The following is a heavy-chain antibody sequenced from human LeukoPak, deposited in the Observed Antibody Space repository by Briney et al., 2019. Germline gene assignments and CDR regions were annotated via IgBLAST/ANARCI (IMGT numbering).Heavy chain of an antibody. CDR1: GFTFSSYA. J-gene: IGHJ3*02. CDR3: AREGLRYCSSTSCSDAFDI. V-gene: IGHV3-30-3*01. Sequence: GGSLRLSCAASGFTFSSYAMHWVRQAPGKGLEWVAVISYDGSNKYYADSVKGRFTISRDNSKNTLYLQMNSLRAEDTAVYYCAREGLRYCSSTSCSDAFDIWGQGTMVTVSS. D-gene: IGHD2-2*01. CDR2: ISYDGSNK.